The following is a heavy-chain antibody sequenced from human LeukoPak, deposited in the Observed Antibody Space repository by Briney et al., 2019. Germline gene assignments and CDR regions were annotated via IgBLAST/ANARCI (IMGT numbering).Heavy chain of an antibody. CDR1: GGSVSTSTYY. CDR3: ARVGDSSGFSFDY. J-gene: IGHJ4*02. CDR2: VFYSGSN. D-gene: IGHD3-22*01. V-gene: IGHV4-61*01. Sequence: SETLSLTCTVSGGSVSTSTYYWSWIRQPPGRVLEWIGYVFYSGSNNYSPSLKSRVTISVDTSRNQFSLKLSSVTAADTAVYYCARVGDSSGFSFDYWGQGTLVTVSS.